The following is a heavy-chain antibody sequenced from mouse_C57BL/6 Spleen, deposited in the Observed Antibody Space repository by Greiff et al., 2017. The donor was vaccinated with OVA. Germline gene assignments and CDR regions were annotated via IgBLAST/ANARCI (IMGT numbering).Heavy chain of an antibody. Sequence: VQLQQSGPELVKPGASVKISCKASGYSFTGYYMNWVKQSPEKSLEWIGEINPSTGGTTYNQKFKAKATLTVDKSSSTAYMQLKSLTSEDSAVYDCARWDHDYAMDYWGQGTSVTVSS. CDR3: ARWDHDYAMDY. J-gene: IGHJ4*01. CDR2: INPSTGGT. CDR1: GYSFTGYY. V-gene: IGHV1-42*01. D-gene: IGHD4-1*01.